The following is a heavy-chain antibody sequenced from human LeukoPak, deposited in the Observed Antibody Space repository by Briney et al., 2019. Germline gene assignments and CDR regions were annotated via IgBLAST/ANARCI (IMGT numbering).Heavy chain of an antibody. CDR1: GGSISSGGYY. J-gene: IGHJ4*02. D-gene: IGHD5-12*01. Sequence: PSQTLSLTCTVSGGSISSGGYYWSWIRQPPGKGLEWIGYIYHSGSTYYNPSLKSRVTISVDTSKNQFSLKLSSVTAADTAVYYCARLMWLRRNFDYWGQGTLVTVSS. V-gene: IGHV4-30-2*03. CDR3: ARLMWLRRNFDY. CDR2: IYHSGST.